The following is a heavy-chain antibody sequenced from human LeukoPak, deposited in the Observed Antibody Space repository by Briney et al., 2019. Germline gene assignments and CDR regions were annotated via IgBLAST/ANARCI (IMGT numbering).Heavy chain of an antibody. CDR3: ARHRKSIAAAGIWYYFDY. D-gene: IGHD6-13*01. V-gene: IGHV5-51*01. Sequence: GESLKISCKGSGYSFTSYWIGWVRQMPGKGLEWMGIIYPGDSDTRYSPSFQGQATISADKSISTAYLQWSSLKASDTAMYYCARHRKSIAAAGIWYYFDYWGQGTLVTVSS. CDR2: IYPGDSDT. J-gene: IGHJ4*02. CDR1: GYSFTSYW.